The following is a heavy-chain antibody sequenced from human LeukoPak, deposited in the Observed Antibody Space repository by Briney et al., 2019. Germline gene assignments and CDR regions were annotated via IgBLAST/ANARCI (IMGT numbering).Heavy chain of an antibody. D-gene: IGHD3-22*01. CDR2: IYHSGST. V-gene: IGHV4-38-2*01. J-gene: IGHJ4*02. CDR1: GFTFSSYG. Sequence: PGGSLRLSCAASGFTFSSYGMSWVRQAPGKGLEWIGSIYHSGSTYYNPSLKSRVTISVDTSKNQFSLKLSSVTAADTAVYYCARVSHYYDSSGYYPFDYWGQGTLVTVSS. CDR3: ARVSHYYDSSGYYPFDY.